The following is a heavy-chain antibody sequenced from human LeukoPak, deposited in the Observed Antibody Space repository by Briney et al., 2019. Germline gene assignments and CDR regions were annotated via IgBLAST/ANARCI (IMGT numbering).Heavy chain of an antibody. CDR1: GFTFSSYG. V-gene: IGHV3-74*01. CDR2: VNADGSNT. D-gene: IGHD3-9*01. CDR3: ASSYYDILTGYSPPDDY. Sequence: GRSLRLSCAASGFTFSSYGMHWVRQAPGKGLVWVSRVNADGSNTNYADSVKGRFTISRDNAENTLYLQMNSLRAEDTAVYYCASSYYDILTGYSPPDDYWGQGTLVTVSS. J-gene: IGHJ4*02.